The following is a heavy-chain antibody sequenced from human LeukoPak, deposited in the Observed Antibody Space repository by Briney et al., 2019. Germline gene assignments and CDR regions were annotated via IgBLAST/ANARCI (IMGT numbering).Heavy chain of an antibody. J-gene: IGHJ5*02. Sequence: ASVKVSCKASGYTFTSYYMHWVRQAPGQGLEWMGIINPSGGSTSYAQKFQGRVTMTRDTSTSTVYMELSSLRSEDTAVYYCARDGEAHIVATIALAPMGWFDPWGQGTLVTVSS. D-gene: IGHD5-12*01. V-gene: IGHV1-46*01. CDR1: GYTFTSYY. CDR3: ARDGEAHIVATIALAPMGWFDP. CDR2: INPSGGST.